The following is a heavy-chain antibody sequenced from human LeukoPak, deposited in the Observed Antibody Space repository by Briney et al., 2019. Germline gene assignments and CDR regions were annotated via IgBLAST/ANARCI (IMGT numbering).Heavy chain of an antibody. J-gene: IGHJ4*02. CDR2: ISGSGAFT. CDR1: GFTFNTYA. Sequence: GGSLRLSCAASGFTFNTYAMSWVRQAPGTGLEWVSTISGSGAFTKYADSVTGRFTISRDNSKNTLYLQLNSLRAEDTATYYCAKTYYYDSSGYSHYLAYDYWGQGTLVTVSS. V-gene: IGHV3-23*01. D-gene: IGHD3-22*01. CDR3: AKTYYYDSSGYSHYLAYDY.